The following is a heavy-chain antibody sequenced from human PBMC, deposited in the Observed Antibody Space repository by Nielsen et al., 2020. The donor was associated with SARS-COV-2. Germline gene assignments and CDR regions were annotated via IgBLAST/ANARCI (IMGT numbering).Heavy chain of an antibody. V-gene: IGHV3-43D*03. Sequence: GGSLRLSCAASGFTFEDYAMHWVRQAPGKGLEWVSFISWNGGDTYYAESVRGRFTISRDNSRNSLYLQMHSLRPEDTALYYCAKDHSSRWYADFDYWGQGTLVTVPS. CDR3: AKDHSSRWYADFDY. CDR1: GFTFEDYA. J-gene: IGHJ4*02. D-gene: IGHD6-19*01. CDR2: ISWNGGDT.